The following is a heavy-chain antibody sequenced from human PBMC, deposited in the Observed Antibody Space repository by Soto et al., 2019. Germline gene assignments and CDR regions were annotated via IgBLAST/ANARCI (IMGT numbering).Heavy chain of an antibody. J-gene: IGHJ6*02. D-gene: IGHD3-10*01. CDR2: IYYSGNT. Sequence: HVQLLESGPGLVKPSETLSLTCTVSGGSISSYYWNWIRQPPGKGLEWIGYIYYSGNTNYNPSLKSRVTISVDWSKNQFSLKLTSVTAADTAVYFCARDGRLMLRGFSFYNGMDVWGQGTTVTVSS. V-gene: IGHV4-59*01. CDR3: ARDGRLMLRGFSFYNGMDV. CDR1: GGSISSYY.